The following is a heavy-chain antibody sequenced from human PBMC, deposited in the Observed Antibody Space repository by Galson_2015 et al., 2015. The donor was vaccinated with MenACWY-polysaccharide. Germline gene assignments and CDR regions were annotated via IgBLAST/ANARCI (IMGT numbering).Heavy chain of an antibody. CDR3: AKDLHWYGMDV. D-gene: IGHD3/OR15-3a*01. J-gene: IGHJ6*02. CDR2: LSGPGDAT. Sequence: SLRLSCAASGFTFNKFYMAWVRQAPGKGPEWVSALSGPGDATFYADSVRGRFTISRANSQNTLYLHMSSLRADDTAVYFCAKDLHWYGMDVWGHGTTVTVS. CDR1: GFTFNKFY. V-gene: IGHV3-23*01.